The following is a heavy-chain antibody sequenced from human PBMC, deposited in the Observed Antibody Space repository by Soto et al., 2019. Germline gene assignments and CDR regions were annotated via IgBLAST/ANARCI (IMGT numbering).Heavy chain of an antibody. CDR1: GFTFHGYG. J-gene: IGHJ4*02. CDR2: LANDESDQ. V-gene: IGHV3-30*03. CDR3: ARSIGGSSYYPPDY. Sequence: QEQLVESGGGVVQPGGSLRLSCAASGFTFHGYGMHWVRQSPGEGLEWVAVLANDESDQYFADSVKGRFTISRDNSKNTLYLQLDSLRPEDTAVYYCARSIGGSSYYPPDYWGQGTLVTVSS. D-gene: IGHD6-13*01.